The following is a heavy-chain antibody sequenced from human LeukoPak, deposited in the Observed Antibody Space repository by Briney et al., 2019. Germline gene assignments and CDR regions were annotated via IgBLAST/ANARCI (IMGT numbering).Heavy chain of an antibody. J-gene: IGHJ5*02. D-gene: IGHD2-2*01. CDR1: GYTFTPYA. V-gene: IGHV1-3*01. CDR2: IIAGNGDT. CDR3: ARARVPVPAQLNWFDP. Sequence: ASVKVSCKASGYTFTPYAIPSLRPAPGQRFVWMRRIIAGNGDTKYSQNFQGRLTFTRDTSASTAYMELSSLRSEDTAVYYCARARVPVPAQLNWFDPWGQGTLVTVSS.